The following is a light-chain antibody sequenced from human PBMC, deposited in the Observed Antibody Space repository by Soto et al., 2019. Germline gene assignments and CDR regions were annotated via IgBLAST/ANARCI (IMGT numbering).Light chain of an antibody. Sequence: DIPMTQSPSSLSASVGDRVTITCRASQSISNYLNWYQQKPGKAPKLLMYAASSLQSGVPSRFGGSGSGTDCTLTISSLQPEDFATYYCQQSYSTPRTFGQGTKVEIK. CDR2: AAS. J-gene: IGKJ1*01. V-gene: IGKV1-39*01. CDR3: QQSYSTPRT. CDR1: QSISNY.